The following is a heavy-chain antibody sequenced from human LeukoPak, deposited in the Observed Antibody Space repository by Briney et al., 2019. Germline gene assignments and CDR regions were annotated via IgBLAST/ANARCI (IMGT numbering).Heavy chain of an antibody. D-gene: IGHD3-22*01. CDR1: GFTFSSYG. CDR2: IRYDANNT. V-gene: IGHV3-30*02. Sequence: PGGSLRLSCAASGFTFSSYGEHWVRQAPGKGLEWVTFIRYDANNTFYVDSVKGRFTISRDNSKNTLYLQMNSLRVEDTAVYYCATLPYYYDSSGSYYFDYWGQGTLVTVSS. CDR3: ATLPYYYDSSGSYYFDY. J-gene: IGHJ4*02.